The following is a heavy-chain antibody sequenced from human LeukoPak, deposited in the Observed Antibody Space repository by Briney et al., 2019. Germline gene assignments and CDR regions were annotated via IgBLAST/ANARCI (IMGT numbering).Heavy chain of an antibody. Sequence: ASVKVSCKASGDTFTRSDINCVRQAPGQGLESMGWVSGYNGNTNYEQKFEGRAAMTTDTSSRTDYMELRSLRSDDTAIYYCARGDWFDPWGQGTLVTVSS. J-gene: IGHJ5*02. CDR2: VSGYNGNT. V-gene: IGHV1-18*01. CDR1: GDTFTRSD. CDR3: ARGDWFDP. D-gene: IGHD2-21*01.